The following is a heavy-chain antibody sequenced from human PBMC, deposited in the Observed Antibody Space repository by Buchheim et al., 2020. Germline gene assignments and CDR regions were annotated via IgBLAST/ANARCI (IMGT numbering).Heavy chain of an antibody. V-gene: IGHV3-23*01. D-gene: IGHD4-17*01. CDR1: GFTFSSYA. CDR2: ISESGGDT. Sequence: EVQLLESGGGLVQPGGSLRLSCAASGFTFSSYAMSWVRQAPGKGLEWVSAISESGGDTYYADSVKGRFTISRDNSKNTLYLQMNSLRAEDTAVYYCAKDTGTLDYGDYYSQSAFDIWGQGT. J-gene: IGHJ3*02. CDR3: AKDTGTLDYGDYYSQSAFDI.